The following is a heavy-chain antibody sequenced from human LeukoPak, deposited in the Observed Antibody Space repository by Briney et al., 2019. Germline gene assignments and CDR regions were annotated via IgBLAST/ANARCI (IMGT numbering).Heavy chain of an antibody. CDR1: GGSFSGYY. J-gene: IGHJ5*02. CDR3: ARGKVLLWFGELFDNWFDP. Sequence: SETLSLTCAVYGGSFSGYYWSWIRQPPGKGLEWIGEINHSGSTNYNPSLKSRVTISVDTSKNQFSLKLSSVTAADTAVYYCARGKVLLWFGELFDNWFDPWGQGTLVTVSS. CDR2: INHSGST. V-gene: IGHV4-34*01. D-gene: IGHD3-10*01.